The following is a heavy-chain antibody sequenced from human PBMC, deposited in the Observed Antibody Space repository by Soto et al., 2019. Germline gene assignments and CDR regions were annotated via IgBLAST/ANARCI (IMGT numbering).Heavy chain of an antibody. CDR1: GYTFTGYY. Sequence: ASVKVSCKASGYTFTGYYMHWVRQAPGQGLEWMGWINPNSGGTKYAQKFQGWVTMTRDMSISTTYMELSRLRTDDTAVFYCARDIVVVPAAILSYYYYYGMDVWGQGTTVTVSS. D-gene: IGHD2-2*01. J-gene: IGHJ6*02. CDR2: INPNSGGT. V-gene: IGHV1-2*04. CDR3: ARDIVVVPAAILSYYYYYGMDV.